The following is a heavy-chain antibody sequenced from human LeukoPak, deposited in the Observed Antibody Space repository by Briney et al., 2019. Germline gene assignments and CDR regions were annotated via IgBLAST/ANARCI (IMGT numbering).Heavy chain of an antibody. CDR2: INSDGSST. CDR1: GFTFSSYW. J-gene: IGHJ4*02. D-gene: IGHD4-17*01. V-gene: IGHV3-74*01. Sequence: PGGSLRLSCAASGFTFSSYWMHWVRQAPGKGLVWVSRINSDGSSTSYADSVKGRFTISRDNAKNTLYLQMNSLRAEDTAVYYCARARYYGDYMDYWGQGTLVTVSS. CDR3: ARARYYGDYMDY.